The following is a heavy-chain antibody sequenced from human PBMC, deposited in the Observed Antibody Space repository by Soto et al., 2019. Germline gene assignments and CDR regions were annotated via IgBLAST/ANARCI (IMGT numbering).Heavy chain of an antibody. J-gene: IGHJ4*02. CDR1: GFTFSSYA. Sequence: PAGSLRLSCPASGFTFSSYATSWVRQAPGKGLEWVSAIIGSGGSTYYADSVKGRFTISRDNSKNTLYLQMNSLRAEDTAVYYCAKYPSTPGPFDYWGQGTLVTVSS. CDR2: IIGSGGST. D-gene: IGHD2-2*01. V-gene: IGHV3-23*01. CDR3: AKYPSTPGPFDY.